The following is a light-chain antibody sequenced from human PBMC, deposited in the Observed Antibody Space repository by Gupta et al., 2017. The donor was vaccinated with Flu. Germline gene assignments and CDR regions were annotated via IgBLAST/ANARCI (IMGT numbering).Light chain of an antibody. CDR1: QGISTW. Sequence: GDRVTITCRASQGISTWLAWYQQKPGKAPKLLIYAASTLQTGVPSRFSGSGSATEFTLTISTLQPEDFATYYCQQANSFPLTFGGGTKVQIK. V-gene: IGKV1-12*01. J-gene: IGKJ4*01. CDR3: QQANSFPLT. CDR2: AAS.